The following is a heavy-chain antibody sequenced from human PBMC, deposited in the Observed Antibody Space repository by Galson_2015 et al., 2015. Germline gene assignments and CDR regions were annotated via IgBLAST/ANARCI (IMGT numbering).Heavy chain of an antibody. CDR2: ISGSGGST. V-gene: IGHV3-23*01. D-gene: IGHD5-24*01. CDR3: AKDCLVSCHERWGWFDP. Sequence: SLRLSCAASGFTFSSYAMSWVRQAPGKGLEWVSAISGSGGSTYYADSVKGRFTISRDNSKNTLYLQMNSLRAEDTAVYYCAKDCLVSCHERWGWFDPWGQGTLVTVSS. J-gene: IGHJ5*02. CDR1: GFTFSSYA.